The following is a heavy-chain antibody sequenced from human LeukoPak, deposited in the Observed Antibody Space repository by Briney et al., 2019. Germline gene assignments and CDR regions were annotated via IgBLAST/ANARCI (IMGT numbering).Heavy chain of an antibody. CDR3: ARNYYGSGSYLPVDY. CDR1: GFTFSSYA. J-gene: IGHJ4*02. Sequence: GGSLRLSCAASGFTFSSYAMTWVRQAPGKGLEWVSDINGSGGRTYYADSVKGRFTISRDNAKNSLYLQMNSLRAEDTAVYYCARNYYGSGSYLPVDYWGQGTLVTVSS. V-gene: IGHV3-23*01. CDR2: INGSGGRT. D-gene: IGHD3-10*01.